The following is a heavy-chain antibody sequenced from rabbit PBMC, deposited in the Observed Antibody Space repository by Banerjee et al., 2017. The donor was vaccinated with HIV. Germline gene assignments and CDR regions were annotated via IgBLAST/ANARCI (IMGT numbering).Heavy chain of an antibody. J-gene: IGHJ4*01. CDR2: IGTGSGST. CDR1: GFSFSSGYY. CDR3: ASGYSDVYFNL. Sequence: QEQLEESGGDLVKPEGSLTLTCKASGFSFSSGYYLSWVRQAPGKGLEWIGCIGTGSGSTYYASWAKGRFTISKTSSTTVTLQMTSLTAADTATYFCASGYSDVYFNLWGQGTLVTVS. V-gene: IGHV1S45*01. D-gene: IGHD1-1*01.